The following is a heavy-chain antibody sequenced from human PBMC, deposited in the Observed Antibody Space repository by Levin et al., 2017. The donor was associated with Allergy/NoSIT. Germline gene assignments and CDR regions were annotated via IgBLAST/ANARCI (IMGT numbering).Heavy chain of an antibody. CDR1: GYTFSGYY. CDR3: ARYASGGNWFDP. D-gene: IGHD3-10*01. Sequence: EASVKVSCKASGYTFSGYYIQWVRQAPGRGLEWMGWMRPNTGGTNYAQKFRGRVTMTRDTSINTAFMELRMLSPDDTAMYYCARYASGGNWFDPWGRGTLVTVSS. J-gene: IGHJ5*02. CDR2: MRPNTGGT. V-gene: IGHV1-2*02.